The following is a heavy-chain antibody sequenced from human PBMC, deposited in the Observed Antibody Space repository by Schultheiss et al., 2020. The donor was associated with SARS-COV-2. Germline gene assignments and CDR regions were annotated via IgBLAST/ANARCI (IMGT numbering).Heavy chain of an antibody. D-gene: IGHD6-19*01. Sequence: GGSLRLSCAASGFTFSSYAMSWVRQAPGKGLEWVAVIWYDGSNKYYADSVKGRFTNSRDNAKDSLHLQMNSLRAEDTAVYYCARDDAVAGMINYYGMDVWGQGTTVTVSS. V-gene: IGHV3-33*08. J-gene: IGHJ6*02. CDR3: ARDDAVAGMINYYGMDV. CDR1: GFTFSSYA. CDR2: IWYDGSNK.